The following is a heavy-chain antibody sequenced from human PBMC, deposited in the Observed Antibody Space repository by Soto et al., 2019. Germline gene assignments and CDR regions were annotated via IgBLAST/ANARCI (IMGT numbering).Heavy chain of an antibody. D-gene: IGHD1-26*01. CDR2: IYYSGST. CDR1: GGSISNYY. Sequence: TSETLSLTCTVSGGSISNYYWSWIRQPPGKGLEWIGYIYYSGSTNYNPSLKSRVTIKLSSVTAADTAVYYCARREIQGPIDYWGQGTLVTVSS. J-gene: IGHJ4*02. CDR3: ARREIQGPIDY. V-gene: IGHV4-59*08.